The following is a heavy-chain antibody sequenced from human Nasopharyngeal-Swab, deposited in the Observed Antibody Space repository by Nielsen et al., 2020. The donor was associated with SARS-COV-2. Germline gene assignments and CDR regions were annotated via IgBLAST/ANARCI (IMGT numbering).Heavy chain of an antibody. J-gene: IGHJ4*02. Sequence: ASVKVSCKASGYTFTSYAINWVRQAPGKGLEWVGGFDPEDGETIYAQKFQGRVTMTEDTSTDTAYMELSSLTSEDTAVYYCTTVAGSYGRFDYWGQGTLVTVSS. CDR3: TTVAGSYGRFDY. CDR2: FDPEDGET. CDR1: GYTFTSYA. V-gene: IGHV1-24*01. D-gene: IGHD1-26*01.